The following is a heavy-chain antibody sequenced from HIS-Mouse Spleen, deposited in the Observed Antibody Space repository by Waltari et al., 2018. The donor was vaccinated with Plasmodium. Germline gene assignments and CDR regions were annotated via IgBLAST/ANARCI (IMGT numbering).Heavy chain of an antibody. CDR2: SYYSGST. CDR1: GCSLSSSSYY. Sequence: QLQLQESGPGLVTPSETLSLTCTVSGCSLSSSSYYWGWIRQPPGKGLEWIGSSYYSGSTYYNPSLKSRVTISVDTSKNQFSLKLSSVTAADTAVYYCARRGGSYYYFDYWGQGTLVTVSS. V-gene: IGHV4-39*01. D-gene: IGHD1-26*01. J-gene: IGHJ4*02. CDR3: ARRGGSYYYFDY.